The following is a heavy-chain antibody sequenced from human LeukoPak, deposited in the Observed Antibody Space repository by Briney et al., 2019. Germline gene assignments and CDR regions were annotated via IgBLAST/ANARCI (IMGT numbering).Heavy chain of an antibody. Sequence: GGSLRLSCTTSGFPFIEYSMNWVRQAPGKGLEWISYIGIDSGNTKYADSVRGRFTISADKAKNSLYLQMNSLRVEDTAVYYCARDHNYAFDNWGQGTLVSVAS. J-gene: IGHJ4*02. CDR1: GFPFIEYS. CDR3: ARDHNYAFDN. D-gene: IGHD1-1*01. V-gene: IGHV3-48*01. CDR2: IGIDSGNT.